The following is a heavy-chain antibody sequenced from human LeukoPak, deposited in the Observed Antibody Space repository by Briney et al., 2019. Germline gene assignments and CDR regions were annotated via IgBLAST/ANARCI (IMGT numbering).Heavy chain of an antibody. D-gene: IGHD6-19*01. CDR1: GGTFSSYA. CDR2: IIPIFGTA. V-gene: IGHV1-69*06. CDR3: ATVSRSGGPYYYYGMDV. Sequence: SVKVSCKASGGTFSSYAISWVRQAPGQGLEWMGGIIPIFGTANYAQKFQGRVTMTEDTSTDTAYMELSSLRSEDTAVYYCATVSRSGGPYYYYGMDVWGQGTTVTVSS. J-gene: IGHJ6*02.